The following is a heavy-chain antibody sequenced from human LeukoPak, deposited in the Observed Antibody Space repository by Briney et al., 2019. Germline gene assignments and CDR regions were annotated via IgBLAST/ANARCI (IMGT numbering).Heavy chain of an antibody. CDR2: INPNSGGT. J-gene: IGHJ4*02. D-gene: IGHD3-22*01. CDR3: AGVSNPLGYYDSSGYYRHFDY. CDR1: GYTFTGYY. Sequence: ASVKVSCKASGYTFTGYYMHWVRQAPGQGLEWMGWINPNSGGTNYAQKFQGRVTMTRDTSISTAYMELSRLRSDDTAVYYCAGVSNPLGYYDSSGYYRHFDYWGQGTLVTVSS. V-gene: IGHV1-2*02.